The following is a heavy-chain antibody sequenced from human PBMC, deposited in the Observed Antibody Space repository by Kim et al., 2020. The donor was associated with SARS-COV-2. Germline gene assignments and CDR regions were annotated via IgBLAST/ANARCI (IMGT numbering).Heavy chain of an antibody. CDR2: IIPILGIA. CDR3: ARESITMVRGVIKNYYYGMDV. Sequence: SVKVSCKASGGTFSSYAISWVRQAPGQGLEWMGRIIPILGIANYAQKFQGRVTITADKSTSTAYMELSSLRSEDTAVYYCARESITMVRGVIKNYYYGMDVWGKGTTVTVSS. D-gene: IGHD3-10*01. V-gene: IGHV1-69*04. J-gene: IGHJ6*04. CDR1: GGTFSSYA.